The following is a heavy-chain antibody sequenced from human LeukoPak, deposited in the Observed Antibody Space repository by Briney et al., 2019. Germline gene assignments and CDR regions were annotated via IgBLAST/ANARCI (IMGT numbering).Heavy chain of an antibody. CDR2: IYYSGTT. CDR3: ARGGYYYYYGMDV. V-gene: IGHV4-31*03. J-gene: IGHJ6*02. CDR1: GGSISSGGYY. Sequence: SQTLSLTCTVSGGSISSGGYYWSWIRQHPGKGLEWVGYIYYSGTTYYNPSLKSRVTTSMDTSKNQFSLKLSSVTAEDTAVYYCARGGYYYYYGMDVRGQGTTVTVSS.